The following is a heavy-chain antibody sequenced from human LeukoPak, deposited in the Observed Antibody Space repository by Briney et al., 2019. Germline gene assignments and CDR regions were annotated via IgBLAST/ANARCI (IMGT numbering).Heavy chain of an antibody. J-gene: IGHJ5*02. CDR2: IFPGDTDT. Sequence: GESLNISCQGYGERFTSYLVAWVRQVPGKGLEWMGSIFPGDTDTRYSPSIQGQVTLSVDRSISTAYLQWSSLKASDTAIYYCARRPLHSQNWLAPWGQGTLVTVSS. V-gene: IGHV5-51*01. CDR3: ARRPLHSQNWLAP. CDR1: GERFTSYL.